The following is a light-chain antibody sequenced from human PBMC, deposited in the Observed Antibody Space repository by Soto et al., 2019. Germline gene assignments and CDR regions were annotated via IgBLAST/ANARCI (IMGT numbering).Light chain of an antibody. CDR1: QSVSSDY. CDR3: QQYGGSPRT. V-gene: IGKV3-20*01. Sequence: VLTHSPGTLSLSPGDRATLSCRASQSVSSDYWAWYQKKTGQAPRLLIYGASSRPTSIPDRFSGSGSGTDFSLTISRLGPEDWAVYYCQQYGGSPRTFGQGTKGDIK. J-gene: IGKJ1*01. CDR2: GAS.